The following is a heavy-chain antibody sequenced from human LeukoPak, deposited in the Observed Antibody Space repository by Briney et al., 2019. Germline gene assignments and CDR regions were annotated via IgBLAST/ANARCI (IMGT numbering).Heavy chain of an antibody. V-gene: IGHV3-48*02. CDR3: VRESYDSFYN. CDR2: ISSGSSNR. D-gene: IGHD3-22*01. CDR1: GFTFSNYG. J-gene: IGHJ4*02. Sequence: PGGSLRLSCAASGFTFSNYGMNWVRQAPWKGLEWFSYISSGSSNRYYADSVKGRFTSSRDNGDISLFLQMNSLRDEDTAIYYCVRESYDSFYNWGQGTLVTVSS.